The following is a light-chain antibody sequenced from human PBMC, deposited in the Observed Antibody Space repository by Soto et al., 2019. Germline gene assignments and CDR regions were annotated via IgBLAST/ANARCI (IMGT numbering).Light chain of an antibody. J-gene: IGKJ1*01. CDR3: QQYNNWPWT. Sequence: EIVMTQSPGTLSVSPVERVTLFFMASRSVSGRLGWYQRKPSQRPRFLIYDTSTRATGMPGRFSGSGSGTEFTLTISSLQSEDFAVYYCQQYNNWPWTFGQGTKVNIK. CDR1: RSVSGR. V-gene: IGKV3-15*01. CDR2: DTS.